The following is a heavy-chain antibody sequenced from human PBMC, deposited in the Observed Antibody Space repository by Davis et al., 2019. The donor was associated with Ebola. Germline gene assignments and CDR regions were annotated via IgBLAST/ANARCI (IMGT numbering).Heavy chain of an antibody. J-gene: IGHJ4*02. Sequence: GESLKISCAASGFTFSSYAMHWVRQAPGKGLEWVAVISYDGSNKYYADSVKGRFTISRDNAKNSLYLQMNSLRDEDAAVYYCARDTDGDEDFDYWGQGTLVTVSS. CDR1: GFTFSSYA. D-gene: IGHD5-24*01. CDR2: ISYDGSNK. CDR3: ARDTDGDEDFDY. V-gene: IGHV3-30-3*01.